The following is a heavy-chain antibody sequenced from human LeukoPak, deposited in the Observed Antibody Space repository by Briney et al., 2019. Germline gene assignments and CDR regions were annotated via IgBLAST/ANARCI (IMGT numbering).Heavy chain of an antibody. CDR2: INSDGSEG. J-gene: IGHJ4*02. CDR3: ARDRDWAGYSYGFYY. D-gene: IGHD5-18*01. CDR1: GFTFSGFW. V-gene: IGHV3-7*03. Sequence: GGSLRLSCAVSGFTFSGFWMSWSRQAPGKGLEWVASINSDGSEGYYADVVKGRFTISRDNAKNSLYLQINSLRAEDTAVYYCARDRDWAGYSYGFYYWGQGTLVTVSS.